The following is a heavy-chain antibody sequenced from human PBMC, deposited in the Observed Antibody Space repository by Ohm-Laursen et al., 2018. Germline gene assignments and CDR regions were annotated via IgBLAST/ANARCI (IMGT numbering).Heavy chain of an antibody. V-gene: IGHV1-69*06. J-gene: IGHJ6*02. Sequence: SVKVSCKASGGTFSNYAISWVRQAPGQGLEWMGRIIPILDATNYAHVFQGRLTIIADKFTSTIYMDLSSLRSDDTAVYYCARDFEWATDVWGQGTLVTVSS. D-gene: IGHD3-3*01. CDR3: ARDFEWATDV. CDR2: IIPILDAT. CDR1: GGTFSNYA.